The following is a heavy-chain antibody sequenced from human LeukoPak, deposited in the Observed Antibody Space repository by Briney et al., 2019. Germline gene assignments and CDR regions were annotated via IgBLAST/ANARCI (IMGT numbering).Heavy chain of an antibody. J-gene: IGHJ3*02. CDR1: GYTLTELS. D-gene: IGHD3-9*01. Sequence: ASVKVSCKVSGYTLTELSMHWVRQAPGKGLEWMGGFDPEDGETIYAQKFQGRVTMTEDTSTDTAYMELSSLRSEDTAVYYCARAFGWLNAFDIWGQGTMVTISS. V-gene: IGHV1-24*01. CDR3: ARAFGWLNAFDI. CDR2: FDPEDGET.